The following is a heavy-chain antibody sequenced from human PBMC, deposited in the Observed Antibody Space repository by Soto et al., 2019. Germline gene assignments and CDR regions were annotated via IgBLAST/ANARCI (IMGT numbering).Heavy chain of an antibody. D-gene: IGHD6-19*01. CDR2: IKTDGSTT. J-gene: IGHJ4*02. V-gene: IGHV3-74*01. CDR3: AREGSGWYYFDY. CDR1: GFTLSSYW. Sequence: EVQLVESGGGLVQSGGSLRLSCAASGFTLSSYWMHWVRQAPGKGLVWVSRIKTDGSTTTYADSVKGRFTISRDNAKNTPYLQMNSLRAEDTAVYYCAREGSGWYYFDYWGQGTLVTVSS.